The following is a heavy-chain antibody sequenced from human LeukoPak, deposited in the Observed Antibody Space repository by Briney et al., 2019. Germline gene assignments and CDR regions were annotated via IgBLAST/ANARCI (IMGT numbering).Heavy chain of an antibody. CDR3: ARLVAARGPYYYYYYMDV. J-gene: IGHJ6*03. CDR2: IYTSGST. CDR1: GGSISSGSYY. D-gene: IGHD6-6*01. V-gene: IGHV4-61*02. Sequence: SQTLSLTCTVSGGSISSGSYYWSWIRQPAGKGLEWIGRIYTSGSTNYNPSLKSRVTMSVDTSKNQFSLKLSSVTAADTAVYYCARLVAARGPYYYYYYMDVWGKGTTVTVSS.